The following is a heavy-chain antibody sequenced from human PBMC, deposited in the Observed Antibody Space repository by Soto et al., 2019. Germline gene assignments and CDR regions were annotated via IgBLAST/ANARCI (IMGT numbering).Heavy chain of an antibody. CDR1: GFTVSSNY. Sequence: EVQLVESGGGLVQPGGSLRLSCAASGFTVSSNYMSWVRQAPGKGLEWVSVIYSGGSTYYADSVKGRFTISRDNSKNSLYLQMNSLIAEDTAVYYCARVGYYYYGMDVWGQGTTVTVSS. CDR2: IYSGGST. CDR3: ARVGYYYYGMDV. V-gene: IGHV3-66*01. J-gene: IGHJ6*02.